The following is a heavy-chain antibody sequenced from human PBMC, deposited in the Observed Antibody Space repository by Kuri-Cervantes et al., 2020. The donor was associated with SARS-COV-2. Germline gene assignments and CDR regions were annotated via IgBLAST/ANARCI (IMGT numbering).Heavy chain of an antibody. J-gene: IGHJ4*02. D-gene: IGHD3-16*01. Sequence: SETLSLTCTVSGGSISSGSYYWSWIRQPAGKGLEWIGYIYTSGSTNYNPSLKSRVTISVDTSKNQFSLKLSSVTAADTAVHYCARSPHGDYFDYWGQGTLVTVSS. CDR1: GGSISSGSYY. CDR3: ARSPHGDYFDY. V-gene: IGHV4-61*09. CDR2: IYTSGST.